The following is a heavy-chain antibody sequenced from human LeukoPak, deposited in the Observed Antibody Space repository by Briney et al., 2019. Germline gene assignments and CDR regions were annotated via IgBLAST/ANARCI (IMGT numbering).Heavy chain of an antibody. V-gene: IGHV1-18*01. CDR1: GYTFISYG. J-gene: IGHJ4*02. Sequence: GASVKVSCKASGYTFISYGISWVRQAPGQGLEWMGWISAYNGNRNYAQKFQGRVTMTTDTSTSTAYMELRSLRSDDTAVYYCARDSRCSSTSCFVARGDHWGQGTLVTVSS. CDR3: ARDSRCSSTSCFVARGDH. D-gene: IGHD2-2*01. CDR2: ISAYNGNR.